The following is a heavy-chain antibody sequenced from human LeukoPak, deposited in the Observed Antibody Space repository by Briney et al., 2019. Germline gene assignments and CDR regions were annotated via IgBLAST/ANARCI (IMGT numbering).Heavy chain of an antibody. V-gene: IGHV1-18*01. J-gene: IGHJ5*02. Sequence: ASVKVSCKASGYTFTKYAFSWVRQAPGHGLEWMGWISPYNGNTNYAQKLQGRVTMTTDTSTSTAYMELRSLRSDDTAVYYCARQIVGAIIVSWFDPWGQGTLVTVSS. CDR1: GYTFTKYA. CDR3: ARQIVGAIIVSWFDP. CDR2: ISPYNGNT. D-gene: IGHD1-26*01.